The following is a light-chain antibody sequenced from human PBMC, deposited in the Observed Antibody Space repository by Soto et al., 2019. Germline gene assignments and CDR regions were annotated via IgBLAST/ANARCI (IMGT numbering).Light chain of an antibody. J-gene: IGKJ1*01. V-gene: IGKV1-5*03. CDR3: QQYNSYRA. Sequence: DIHMTQSPSTLSASVGDRVTITCRASESIASWLAWHQQKPGRAPKLLISKASSLESGVPSRFSGSGFGTEFTLTISSLQPDDFATYYCQQYNSYRAFGQGTKVDIK. CDR2: KAS. CDR1: ESIASW.